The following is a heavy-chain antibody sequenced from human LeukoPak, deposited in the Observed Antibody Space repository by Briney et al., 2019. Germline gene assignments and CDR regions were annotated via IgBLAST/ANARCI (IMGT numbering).Heavy chain of an antibody. CDR3: AKGRATMVRGVRYFDY. Sequence: GGSLRLSCAVSGFTFSSYAMSWVRQAPGKGLEWVSAISGSGGSTYYADSVKGRFTIPRDNPKNTLYLQINSLRAEDTAVYYCAKGRATMVRGVRYFDYWGQGTLVTVSS. D-gene: IGHD3-10*01. J-gene: IGHJ4*02. CDR1: GFTFSSYA. V-gene: IGHV3-23*01. CDR2: ISGSGGST.